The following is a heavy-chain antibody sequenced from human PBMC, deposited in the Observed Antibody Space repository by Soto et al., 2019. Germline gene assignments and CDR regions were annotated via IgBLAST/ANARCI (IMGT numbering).Heavy chain of an antibody. D-gene: IGHD6-13*01. CDR1: SDSVSNNNW. CDR2: VYRTGST. V-gene: IGHV4-4*02. J-gene: IGHJ4*02. CDR3: ARANLAAAGEFDY. Sequence: QVQLQESGPGLVKPSETLSLTCAVSSDSVSNNNWWGWVRQPQGKGLEWIGEVYRTGSTNYNPSLNSRVTVSMDKSKNLFSLRLFFVTAADTAVYYCARANLAAAGEFDYWGQGALVTVSS.